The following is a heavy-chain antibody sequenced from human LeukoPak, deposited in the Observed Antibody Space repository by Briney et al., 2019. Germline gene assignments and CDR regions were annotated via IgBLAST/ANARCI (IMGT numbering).Heavy chain of an antibody. J-gene: IGHJ3*02. D-gene: IGHD3-9*01. V-gene: IGHV1-18*01. Sequence: ASVKVSCKASGYTFTSYGISWVRQAPGQGLEWMGWISAYNGNTNYAQKLQGRVTMTTDTSTSTAYMELRSLRSDDTAVYYCARDIGIRYFDWLLSDWDDAYDIWGQGTMVTVSS. CDR2: ISAYNGNT. CDR1: GYTFTSYG. CDR3: ARDIGIRYFDWLLSDWDDAYDI.